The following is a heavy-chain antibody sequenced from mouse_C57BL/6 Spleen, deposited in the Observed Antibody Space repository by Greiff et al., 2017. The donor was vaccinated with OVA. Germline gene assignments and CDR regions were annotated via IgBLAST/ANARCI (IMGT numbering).Heavy chain of an antibody. CDR1: GFTFSDYY. CDR3: ARPSQYYGSHSYWYFDV. CDR2: ISNGGGST. Sequence: EVQVVESGGGLVQPGGSLKLSCAASGFTFSDYYMYWVRQTPEKRLEWVAYISNGGGSTYYPDTVKGRFTISRDNAKNTLYLQMSRLKSEDTAMYYCARPSQYYGSHSYWYFDVWGTGTTVTVSS. J-gene: IGHJ1*03. D-gene: IGHD1-1*01. V-gene: IGHV5-12*01.